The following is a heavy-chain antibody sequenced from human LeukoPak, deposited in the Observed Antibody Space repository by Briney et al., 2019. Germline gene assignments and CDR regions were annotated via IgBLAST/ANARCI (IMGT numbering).Heavy chain of an antibody. Sequence: SETLSLTCTVSGGSISSGDYYWSWIRQPPGKGLEWIGYIYYSGSTNYNPSLKSRVTISVDTSKNQFSLKLSSVTAADTAVYYCARWSGGYGWFDPWGQGTLVTVSS. CDR3: ARWSGGYGWFDP. V-gene: IGHV4-61*08. J-gene: IGHJ5*02. D-gene: IGHD3-16*01. CDR1: GGSISSGDYY. CDR2: IYYSGST.